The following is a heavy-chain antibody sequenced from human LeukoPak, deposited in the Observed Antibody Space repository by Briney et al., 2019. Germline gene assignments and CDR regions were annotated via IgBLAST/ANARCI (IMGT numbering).Heavy chain of an antibody. J-gene: IGHJ3*02. Sequence: VASVKVSCKASGGTFSSYAISWVRQAPGQGLEWMGRIIPILGIANYAQKFQGRVTITADKSTSTAYMELSSLRSEDTAVYYCARDAPSPREGVVVTAIHAFDIWGQGTMVTVSS. V-gene: IGHV1-69*04. CDR3: ARDAPSPREGVVVTAIHAFDI. D-gene: IGHD2-21*02. CDR1: GGTFSSYA. CDR2: IIPILGIA.